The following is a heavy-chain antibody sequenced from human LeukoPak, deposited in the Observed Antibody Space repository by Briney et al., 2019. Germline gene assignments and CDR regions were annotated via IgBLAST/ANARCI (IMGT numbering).Heavy chain of an antibody. CDR2: IESDGTST. D-gene: IGHD5-24*01. Sequence: AGGSLRLSCAASGFTFTTSWMHWFRQAPGKGLVWVSRIESDGTSTTYADSVKGRFTISRDNAKNTLYLQMNSLRAEDTAVYYCTRDDGYNKVDYWGQGTLVTVSS. CDR1: GFTFTTSW. J-gene: IGHJ4*02. V-gene: IGHV3-74*01. CDR3: TRDDGYNKVDY.